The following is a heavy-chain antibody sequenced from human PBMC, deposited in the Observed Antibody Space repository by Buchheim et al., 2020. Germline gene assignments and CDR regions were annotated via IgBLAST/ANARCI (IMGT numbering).Heavy chain of an antibody. CDR3: ARVSGLDAFDI. CDR1: GFTFSSYA. D-gene: IGHD3-10*01. Sequence: QVQLVESGGGVVQPGRSLRLSCAASGFTFSSYAMHWVRQAPGKGLEWVAVISYDGSNKYYADSVKGRFTISRDTSKNTLYLQMNSLRAEDTAVYYCARVSGLDAFDIWGQGT. J-gene: IGHJ3*02. V-gene: IGHV3-30-3*01. CDR2: ISYDGSNK.